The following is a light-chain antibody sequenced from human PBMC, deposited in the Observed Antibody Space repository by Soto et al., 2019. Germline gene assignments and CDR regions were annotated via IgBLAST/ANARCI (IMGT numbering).Light chain of an antibody. V-gene: IGKV4-1*01. J-gene: IGKJ1*01. CDR2: WAS. CDR1: QSVLYNSNNKNY. CDR3: QQYYSTPLT. Sequence: DIVMTQSPDSLAVSLGERATINCKSSQSVLYNSNNKNYLAWYQQKAGQPPKLLIYWASTRESGVPDRFSGSGSGTDFTLTISSLQAEDVAVYYCQQYYSTPLTFGQGTMVEIK.